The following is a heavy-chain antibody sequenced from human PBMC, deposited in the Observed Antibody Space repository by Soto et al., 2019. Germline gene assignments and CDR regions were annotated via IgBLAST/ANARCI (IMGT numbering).Heavy chain of an antibody. D-gene: IGHD3-9*01. Sequence: GGSLRLSCVASGYTLSDYSMNWVRQAPGKGLEWVSYLGTSRKYIYYADSVRGRFTISRDDAKNSLYLQLNSLRDEDTALYYCVRDRDWAFDIWGQGTMVTVSS. CDR2: LGTSRKYI. CDR3: VRDRDWAFDI. V-gene: IGHV3-48*02. J-gene: IGHJ3*02. CDR1: GYTLSDYS.